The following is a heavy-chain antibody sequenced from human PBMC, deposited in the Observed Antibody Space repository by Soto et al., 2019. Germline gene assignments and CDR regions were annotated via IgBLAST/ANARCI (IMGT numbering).Heavy chain of an antibody. CDR1: GGSVRSGSYY. D-gene: IGHD6-19*01. Sequence: QVQLQESGPGLVKPSETLSLTCTVSGGSVRSGSYYWSWIRQPPGKGLEWIGYIYYNGNTNYNPSLKSRITISLDTSKNQLSLKLNSVTSADTAVYHCATTTGWFFQLWGQGSLVTVSS. J-gene: IGHJ1*01. CDR3: ATTTGWFFQL. V-gene: IGHV4-61*01. CDR2: IYYNGNT.